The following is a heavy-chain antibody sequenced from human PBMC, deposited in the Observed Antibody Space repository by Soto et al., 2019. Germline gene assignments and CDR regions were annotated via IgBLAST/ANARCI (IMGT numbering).Heavy chain of an antibody. D-gene: IGHD3-10*01. V-gene: IGHV4-34*01. CDR2: IEHDGNN. J-gene: IGHJ4*02. Sequence: SETLSLTCAVYGGTFSGYFWTWVRQPPGKGLEWIGEIEHDGNNNINPSLKSRVTLSVDTSKNQISLTLTSVTAADTAVYYCARDFRYFPYWGQGTLVTVSS. CDR1: GGTFSGYF. CDR3: ARDFRYFPY.